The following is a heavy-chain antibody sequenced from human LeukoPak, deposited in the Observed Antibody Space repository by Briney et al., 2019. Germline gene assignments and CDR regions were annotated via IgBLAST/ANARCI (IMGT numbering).Heavy chain of an antibody. CDR1: GGSFSGYY. Sequence: PSETLSLTCAVYGGSFSGYYWSWIRQPPGKGLEWIGEINHSGSTNYNPSLKSRVTISVDTSKNQFSLKLSSVTAADTAVYYCAKSRRRYCSGGSCSNWFDPWGQGTLVTVSS. CDR2: INHSGST. CDR3: AKSRRRYCSGGSCSNWFDP. J-gene: IGHJ5*02. D-gene: IGHD2-15*01. V-gene: IGHV4-34*01.